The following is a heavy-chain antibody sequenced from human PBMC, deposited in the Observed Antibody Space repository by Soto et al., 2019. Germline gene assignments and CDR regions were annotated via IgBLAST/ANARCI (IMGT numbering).Heavy chain of an antibody. CDR3: NTRYFDWLDY. Sequence: EVRLVESGGGLVKPGASLRLSCAASGLTFSNNWMSWVRQRPGKGLEWVGRIKTESDGGTIAYAAPVKGRFTISRDDSTNALNLQMNSLKSEDTAVYYCNTRYFDWLDYWGQGILGTVSS. CDR2: IKTESDGGTI. V-gene: IGHV3-15*01. CDR1: GLTFSNNW. D-gene: IGHD3-9*01. J-gene: IGHJ4*02.